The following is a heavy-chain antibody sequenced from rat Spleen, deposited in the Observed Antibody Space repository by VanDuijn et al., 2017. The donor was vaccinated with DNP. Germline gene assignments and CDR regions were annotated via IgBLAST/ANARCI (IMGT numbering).Heavy chain of an antibody. CDR3: ATRVGNYGYPFAY. Sequence: EVQLVESGGGLVQPGNSLKLSCAASGFTFSDYAMAWVRQTPETGLEWVANIIYDGGSTFYRDSVRGRFTISRDDAKSSLYLQMDSLRSEDTATYYCATRVGNYGYPFAYWGQGTLVTVSS. V-gene: IGHV5S10*01. CDR2: IIYDGGST. D-gene: IGHD1-7*01. CDR1: GFTFSDYA. J-gene: IGHJ3*01.